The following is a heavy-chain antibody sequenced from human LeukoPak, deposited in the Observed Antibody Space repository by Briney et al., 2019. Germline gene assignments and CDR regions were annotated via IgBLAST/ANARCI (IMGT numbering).Heavy chain of an antibody. J-gene: IGHJ6*02. CDR3: GRGGPSGPARMDV. CDR1: GYTFTSYG. D-gene: IGHD2-15*01. V-gene: IGHV1-18*01. CDR2: ISAYNGNT. Sequence: ASVKVSCKASGYTFTSYGISWARQAPGQGLEWMGWISAYNGNTNYAQKLQGRVTMTTDTSTSTAYMEMRSLRSDDTGVYYCGRGGPSGPARMDVWGQGTTVTVSS.